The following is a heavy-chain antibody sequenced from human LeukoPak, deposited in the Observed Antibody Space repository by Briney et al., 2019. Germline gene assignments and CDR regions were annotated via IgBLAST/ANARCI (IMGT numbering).Heavy chain of an antibody. CDR3: ASVPRQYGYSSSWHVDY. J-gene: IGHJ4*02. Sequence: SETLSLTCTVSGGSISSSSYYWGWIRQPPGKGLEWIGSIYYSGSTYYNPSLKSRVTISVDTPKNQFSLKLSSVTAADTAVYYCASVPRQYGYSSSWHVDYWGQGTLVTVSS. CDR2: IYYSGST. D-gene: IGHD6-13*01. CDR1: GGSISSSSYY. V-gene: IGHV4-39*01.